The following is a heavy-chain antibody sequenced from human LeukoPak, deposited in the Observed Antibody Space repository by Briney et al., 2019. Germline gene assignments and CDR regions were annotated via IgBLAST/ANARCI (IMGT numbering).Heavy chain of an antibody. CDR1: GGSISSSSYY. D-gene: IGHD6-19*01. Sequence: SETLSLTCTVSGGSISSSSYYWGWLRQPPGKGLEWIVSIYYSGSTYYNPSLESRVTISVDTSKNQFSLKLSSVTAADTAVYYCARDGAVAGLDLWGQGTLVTVSS. CDR3: ARDGAVAGLDL. V-gene: IGHV4-39*07. J-gene: IGHJ5*02. CDR2: IYYSGST.